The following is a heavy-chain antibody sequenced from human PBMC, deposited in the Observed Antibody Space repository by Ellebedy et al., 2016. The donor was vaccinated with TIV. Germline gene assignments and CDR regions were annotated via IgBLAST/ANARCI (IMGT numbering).Heavy chain of an antibody. V-gene: IGHV1-18*01. J-gene: IGHJ5*02. CDR2: ISAYNGNT. CDR3: ARDNSAHEITWWFNP. D-gene: IGHD3-10*01. CDR1: GYTFTSYG. Sequence: ASVKVSCXASGYTFTSYGISWVRQAPGQGLEWMGWISAYNGNTNYAQKLQGRVTMTTDTSTSTAYMELRSLRSDDTAVYYCARDNSAHEITWWFNPWGQGTLVIVSS.